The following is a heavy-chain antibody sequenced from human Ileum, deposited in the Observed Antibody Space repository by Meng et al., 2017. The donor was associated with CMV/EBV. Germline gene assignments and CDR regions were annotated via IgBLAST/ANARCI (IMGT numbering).Heavy chain of an antibody. D-gene: IGHD2-21*02. CDR3: ARMTLYWYFDL. J-gene: IGHJ2*01. Sequence: QVPLQESCPGLVKLSETLALTCTVSGGSINNYYWSWLRHSAGKGLEWIGRFYSSDTYNYHPSLNSRVTMSLDTSKKQFSLILSSVTAADTARYYCARMTLYWYFDLCGRGSLVTVSS. CDR2: FYSSDTY. CDR1: GGSINNYY. V-gene: IGHV4-4*07.